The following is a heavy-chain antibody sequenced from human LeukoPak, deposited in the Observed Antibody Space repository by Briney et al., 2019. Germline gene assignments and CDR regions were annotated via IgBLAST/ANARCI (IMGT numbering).Heavy chain of an antibody. D-gene: IGHD5-18*01. CDR2: IYYSGST. V-gene: IGHV4-59*01. CDR3: ARAKRGCTYGGIPTPAEFDY. J-gene: IGHJ4*02. CDR1: GGSISSYY. Sequence: SETLSLTCTVSGGSISSYYWSWIRQPPGKGLEWIGYIYYSGSTNYNPSLKSRVTISVDTSKNQFSLKLSSVTAADTAVYYCARAKRGCTYGGIPTPAEFDYWGQGTLVTVSS.